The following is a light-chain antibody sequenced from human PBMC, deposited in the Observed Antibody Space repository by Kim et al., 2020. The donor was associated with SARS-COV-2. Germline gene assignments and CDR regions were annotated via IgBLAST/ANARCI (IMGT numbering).Light chain of an antibody. J-gene: IGLJ1*01. V-gene: IGLV3-19*01. CDR3: NSRDSSGDQYV. CDR2: GKN. CDR1: SLRSYY. Sequence: ALGQTVRITCQGDSLRSYYASWYQQKPGQAPVLVIYGKNNRPSAIPDRFSGSSSGNTASLTITGAQAEDEADYYCNSRDSSGDQYVFGTGTKVTVL.